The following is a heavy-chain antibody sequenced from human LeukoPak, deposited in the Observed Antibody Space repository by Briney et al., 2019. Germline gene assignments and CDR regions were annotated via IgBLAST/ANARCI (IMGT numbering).Heavy chain of an antibody. CDR1: GDSISSDY. D-gene: IGHD3-22*01. CDR3: ARFNYYDSSGYYWDYYFDY. J-gene: IGHJ4*02. Sequence: SETLSLTCAVSGDSISSDYWSWIRQPPGKGLEWIGYIYYSGSTYYNPSLKSRVTISVDTSKNQFSLKLSSVTAADTAVYYCARFNYYDSSGYYWDYYFDYWGQGTLVTVSS. CDR2: IYYSGST. V-gene: IGHV4-59*12.